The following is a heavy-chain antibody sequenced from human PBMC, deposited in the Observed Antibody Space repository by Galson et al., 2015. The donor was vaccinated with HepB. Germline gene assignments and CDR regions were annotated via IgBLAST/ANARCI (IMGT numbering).Heavy chain of an antibody. CDR2: IDPDGSVK. CDR1: AFTFSDYW. D-gene: IGHD2/OR15-2a*01. CDR3: ARDVL. V-gene: IGHV3-7*03. J-gene: IGHJ4*02. Sequence: SLRLSCAASAFTFSDYWMSWVRQTPGKGLEWVANIDPDGSVKDYVDSVKGRFTISRDNAKNSLFLQMSSLRADDTAVYYCARDVLWGQGTLVTVSS.